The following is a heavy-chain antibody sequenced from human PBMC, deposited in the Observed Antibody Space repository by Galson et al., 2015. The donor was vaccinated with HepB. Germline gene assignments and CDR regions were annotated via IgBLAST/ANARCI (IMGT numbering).Heavy chain of an antibody. V-gene: IGHV3-74*01. Sequence: SLRLSCAASGFTFSNFWMHWVRQAPGKGLVWVSRIISDGSSTSYADSVKGRFTISRDNAKNTLSLQMNSLRAEDTAVYYCARGINVETAMVSPYFDYWGQGTLVTVSS. CDR3: ARGINVETAMVSPYFDY. CDR1: GFTFSNFW. CDR2: IISDGSST. J-gene: IGHJ4*02. D-gene: IGHD5-18*01.